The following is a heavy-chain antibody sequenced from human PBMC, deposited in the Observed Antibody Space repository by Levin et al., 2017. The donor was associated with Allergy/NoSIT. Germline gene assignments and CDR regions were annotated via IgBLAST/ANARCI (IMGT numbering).Heavy chain of an antibody. J-gene: IGHJ5*02. CDR1: GFNFDDYA. CDR3: TRDIAARHWFDP. D-gene: IGHD6-6*01. V-gene: IGHV3-49*03. CDR2: LRSIRHGGTS. Sequence: PGGSLRLSCSASGFNFDDYALSWFRQAPGKGLEWVAFLRSIRHGGTSEYAASVKGRFIISRDDSKSIAYLQMNSLKIDDTGVYYCTRDIAARHWFDPWGQGTQVTVSS.